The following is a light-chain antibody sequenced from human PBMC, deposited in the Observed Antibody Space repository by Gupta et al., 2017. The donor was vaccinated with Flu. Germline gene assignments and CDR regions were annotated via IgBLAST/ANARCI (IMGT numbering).Light chain of an antibody. CDR3: QAWHGPIGV. J-gene: IGLJ1*01. CDR1: ALDNKF. V-gene: IGLV3-1*01. Sequence: YELTQPPSVSVSPGQTATIACSGDALDNKFVSWYQQKPGQSPVMVISQDDERPSGIPERFSGSNSGDTATLTISGIQIIDEADYYCQAWHGPIGVFGTGTTVTVL. CDR2: QDD.